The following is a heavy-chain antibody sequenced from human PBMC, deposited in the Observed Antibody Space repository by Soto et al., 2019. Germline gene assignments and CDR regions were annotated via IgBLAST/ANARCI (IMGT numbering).Heavy chain of an antibody. CDR1: GGSISSGGYS. Sequence: QLQLQESGSGLVKPSQTLSLTCAVSGGSISSGGYSWSWIRQPPGKGLEWIGYIYHSGSTYYNPSLKRRVHMSVDRSTTQFSLKLSSGTAADTAVYSCAAGGGLPRYYWGQGTLVTVSS. V-gene: IGHV4-30-2*01. J-gene: IGHJ4*02. CDR2: IYHSGST. D-gene: IGHD5-12*01. CDR3: AAGGGLPRYY.